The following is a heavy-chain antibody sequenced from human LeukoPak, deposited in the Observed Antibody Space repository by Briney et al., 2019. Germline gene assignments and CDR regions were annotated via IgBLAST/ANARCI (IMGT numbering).Heavy chain of an antibody. CDR1: GFTFGDTW. J-gene: IGHJ4*02. Sequence: GGSLRLSCAASGFTFGDTWMNWVRQVPGQGLEWVANIKQDGSEKFYVASVKGRLTISRDNGKSSLYLQMNSLRAEDTALYYCATSYDMGWLIGYWGQGTLVTVSS. CDR3: ATSYDMGWLIGY. CDR2: IKQDGSEK. D-gene: IGHD3/OR15-3a*01. V-gene: IGHV3-7*03.